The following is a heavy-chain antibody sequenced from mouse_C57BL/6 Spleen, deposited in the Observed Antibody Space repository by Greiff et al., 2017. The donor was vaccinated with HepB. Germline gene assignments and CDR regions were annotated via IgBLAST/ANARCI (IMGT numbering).Heavy chain of an antibody. CDR2: ISGGGGNT. D-gene: IGHD2-3*01. CDR3: ARHHYDGYYD. CDR1: GFTFSSYT. Sequence: DVQLVESGGGLVKPGGSLKLSCAASGFTFSSYTMSWVRQTPEKRLEWVATISGGGGNTYYPDSVKGRFTISRDNAKNTLYLQMSSLRSEDTALYYCARHHYDGYYDWGQGTTLTVSS. J-gene: IGHJ2*01. V-gene: IGHV5-9*01.